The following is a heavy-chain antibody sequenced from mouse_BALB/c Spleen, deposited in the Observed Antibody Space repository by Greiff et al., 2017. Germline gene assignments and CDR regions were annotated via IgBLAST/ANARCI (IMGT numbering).Heavy chain of an antibody. CDR2: IYPGDGDT. CDR3: ASDYYGSRPFAY. CDR1: GYTFTSYW. J-gene: IGHJ3*01. V-gene: IGHV1-87*01. Sequence: VQLQESGAELARPGASVKLSCKASGYTFTSYWMQWVKQRPGQGLEWIGAIYPGDGDTRYTQKFKGKATLTADKSSSTAYMQLSSLASEDSAVYYCASDYYGSRPFAYWGQGTLVTVSA. D-gene: IGHD1-1*01.